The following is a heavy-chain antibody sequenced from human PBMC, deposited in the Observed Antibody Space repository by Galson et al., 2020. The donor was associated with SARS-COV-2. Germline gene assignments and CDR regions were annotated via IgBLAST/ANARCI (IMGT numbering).Heavy chain of an antibody. CDR3: ARDPESNLGWDIDL. V-gene: IGHV3-21*01. Sequence: GGSLRLSCAASGFSLSAYNMNWLRRAPGKGLEWVSSIGSETSRIFNAHSVKGRFTISRDNAKNSLYLQMNSLRVEDTAVYYCARDPESNLGWDIDLWGQGTLVTVSS. D-gene: IGHD1-26*01. CDR2: IGSETSRI. CDR1: GFSLSAYN. J-gene: IGHJ5*02.